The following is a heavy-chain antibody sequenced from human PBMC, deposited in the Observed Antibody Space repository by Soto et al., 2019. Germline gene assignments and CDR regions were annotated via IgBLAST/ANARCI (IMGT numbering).Heavy chain of an antibody. CDR2: IYHSGST. CDR1: GGSISSGGYY. D-gene: IGHD3-22*01. Sequence: PSETLSITCALSGGSISSGGYYWNWIRQQPGKGLEWIGYIYHSGSTYYNPSLKSRVTISVDTSKNQFSLKLSSVTAADTAVYYCAIYDSSGSRGFQHWGQGTLVTVSS. J-gene: IGHJ1*01. CDR3: AIYDSSGSRGFQH. V-gene: IGHV4-31*11.